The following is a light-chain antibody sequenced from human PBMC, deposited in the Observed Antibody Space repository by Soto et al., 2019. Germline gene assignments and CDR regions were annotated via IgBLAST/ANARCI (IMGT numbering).Light chain of an antibody. CDR3: ISYTRSSTLV. V-gene: IGLV2-14*01. CDR2: EVS. CDR1: SSDVGGYNY. Sequence: QSALTQPASVSGSPGQSITISCTGTSSDVGGYNYVSWYQQHPGKAPKLMIYEVSNRPSGVSNRLSGSKSGNTASLTISGLQAEDEADYYCISYTRSSTLVFGGGTKLTVL. J-gene: IGLJ2*01.